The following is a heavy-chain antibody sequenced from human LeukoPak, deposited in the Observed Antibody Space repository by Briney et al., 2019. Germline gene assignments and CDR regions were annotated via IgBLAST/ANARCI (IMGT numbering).Heavy chain of an antibody. CDR2: ISSSSSYI. D-gene: IGHD5-12*01. CDR3: ARGGYSGYCFDY. CDR1: GFTFSSYS. V-gene: IGHV3-21*01. Sequence: GRSLRLSCAASGFTFSSYSMNWVRQAPGKGLEWVSSISSSSSYIYYADSVKGRFTISRDNAKNSLYLQMNSLRAEDTAVYYCARGGYSGYCFDYWGQGTLVTVSS. J-gene: IGHJ4*02.